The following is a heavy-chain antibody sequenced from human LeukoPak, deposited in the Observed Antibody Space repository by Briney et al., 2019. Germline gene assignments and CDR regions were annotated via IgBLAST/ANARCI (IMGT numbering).Heavy chain of an antibody. CDR3: AKGTYGSGTYGAHDY. CDR2: ISGVGGRT. D-gene: IGHD3-10*01. CDR1: GFTFRSYG. J-gene: IGHJ4*02. V-gene: IGHV3-23*01. Sequence: PGGTLRLSCAASGFTFRSYGMSWVRQAPGEGLEWVSTISGVGGRTYYADSVKGRFTIPRDNSKNTLYLQMNSLRAEDTAVYYCAKGTYGSGTYGAHDYWGQGTLVTVSS.